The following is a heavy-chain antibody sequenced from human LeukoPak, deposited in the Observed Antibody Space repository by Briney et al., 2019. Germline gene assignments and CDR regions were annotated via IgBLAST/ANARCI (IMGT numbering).Heavy chain of an antibody. V-gene: IGHV3-23*01. CDR1: GFTFSSYA. CDR2: ISGNGGST. J-gene: IGHJ4*02. Sequence: GGSLRLSCAASGFTFSSYAMSWVRQAPGKGLEWVSAISGNGGSTYYADSVKGRFTISRDNSKNTLYLQMNSLRAEDTAVFYCAKDRKYCSSTGCPYYFDFWGQGTLVTVSS. CDR3: AKDRKYCSSTGCPYYFDF. D-gene: IGHD2-2*01.